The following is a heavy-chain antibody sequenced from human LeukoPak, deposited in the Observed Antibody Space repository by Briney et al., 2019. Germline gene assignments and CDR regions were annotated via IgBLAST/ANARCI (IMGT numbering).Heavy chain of an antibody. V-gene: IGHV3-48*01. CDR1: GFTFSSYS. Sequence: GGSLRLSCAASGFTFSSYSMNWVRQAPGKGLEWVSYISSSSTIYYADSVKGRFTISRDNARNSLYLQMNSLRAEDTAVYYCARSNYDFWSGYYTEGGYFDYWGQGTLATVSS. CDR2: ISSSSTI. D-gene: IGHD3-3*01. J-gene: IGHJ4*02. CDR3: ARSNYDFWSGYYTEGGYFDY.